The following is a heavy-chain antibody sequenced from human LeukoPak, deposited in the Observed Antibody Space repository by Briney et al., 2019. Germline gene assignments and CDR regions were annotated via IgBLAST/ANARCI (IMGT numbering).Heavy chain of an antibody. Sequence: GGSPRLSCAASGFTFSDYYMSWIRQAPGKGLEWVSSISSSGSTIYYADSVKGRFTIPRDNAKNSLYLQMNSLRAEDTAVYYCSRSSAATAYYYYYMDVWGKGTTVTVSS. CDR2: ISSSGSTI. D-gene: IGHD2-15*01. CDR1: GFTFSDYY. J-gene: IGHJ6*03. V-gene: IGHV3-11*01. CDR3: SRSSAATAYYYYYMDV.